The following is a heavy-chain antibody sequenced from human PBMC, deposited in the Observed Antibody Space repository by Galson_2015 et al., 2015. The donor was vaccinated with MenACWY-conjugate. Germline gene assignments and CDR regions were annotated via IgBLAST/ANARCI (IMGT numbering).Heavy chain of an antibody. CDR1: GFTFSSYW. CDR3: ARVERVSLDREQQLTYYYYGMDV. J-gene: IGHJ6*02. Sequence: SLRLSCAASGFTFSSYWMHWVRYAPGKGLVWVSRINSDGSSTSYADSVKGRFTISRDNAKNTLYLQMNSLRAEDTAVYYCARVERVSLDREQQLTYYYYGMDVWGQGTTVTVSS. D-gene: IGHD6-13*01. V-gene: IGHV3-74*01. CDR2: INSDGSST.